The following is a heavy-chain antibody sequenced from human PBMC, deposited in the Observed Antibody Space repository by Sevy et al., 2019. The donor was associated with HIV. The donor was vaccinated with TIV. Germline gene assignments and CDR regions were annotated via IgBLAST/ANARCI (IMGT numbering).Heavy chain of an antibody. CDR3: ATVGLRYYSGASSYQGDWFDP. V-gene: IGHV1-24*01. Sequence: ASVKVSCKVSGYTLTKLSIHWVRQAPGKGLEWMGGFDPQDGETIYAERFQGRLTMTVDTSTDTAYMELSSLTSEDTAVYYCATVGLRYYSGASSYQGDWFDPWGQGTLVTVSS. J-gene: IGHJ5*02. D-gene: IGHD2-15*01. CDR2: FDPQDGET. CDR1: GYTLTKLS.